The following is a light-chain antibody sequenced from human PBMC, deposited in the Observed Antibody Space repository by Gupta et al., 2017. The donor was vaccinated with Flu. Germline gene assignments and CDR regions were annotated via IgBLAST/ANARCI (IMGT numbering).Light chain of an antibody. Sequence: ILITQTPDPLSVSPGERATLSCRASQSIGSNLAWYQQKPGQAPSLLIYGASTRATGIPARFSGSGSGTEFTLTISSLQSEDFVIYYCQQYNEWPPWTFGQGTKVEIK. CDR2: GAS. CDR1: QSIGSN. J-gene: IGKJ1*01. V-gene: IGKV3D-15*01. CDR3: QQYNEWPPWT.